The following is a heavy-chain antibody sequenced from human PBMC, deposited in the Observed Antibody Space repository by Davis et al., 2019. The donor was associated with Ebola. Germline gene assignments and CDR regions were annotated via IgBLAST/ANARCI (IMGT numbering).Heavy chain of an antibody. CDR3: ANSWGTIFGVVKYYFDY. CDR1: GFTFSSYA. J-gene: IGHJ4*02. Sequence: PGGSLRLSCAASGFTFSSYAMSWVRQAPGKGLEWVSAISGSGGSTYYADSVKGRFTISRDNSKNTLYLRMNSLRAEDTAVYYCANSWGTIFGVVKYYFDYWGQGTLVTVSS. D-gene: IGHD3-3*01. CDR2: ISGSGGST. V-gene: IGHV3-23*01.